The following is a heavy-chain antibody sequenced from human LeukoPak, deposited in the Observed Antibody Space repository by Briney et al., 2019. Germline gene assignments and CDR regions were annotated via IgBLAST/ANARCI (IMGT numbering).Heavy chain of an antibody. Sequence: GGSLRLSCAASQFTFTNYWMNWVRQAPGKGLEWVSSISSSSSYIYYADSVKGRFTISRDNAKNSLYLQMNSLRAEDTAVYYCARGTDDWFDPWGQGTLVTVSS. J-gene: IGHJ5*02. CDR1: QFTFTNYW. CDR3: ARGTDDWFDP. D-gene: IGHD1-1*01. CDR2: ISSSSSYI. V-gene: IGHV3-21*01.